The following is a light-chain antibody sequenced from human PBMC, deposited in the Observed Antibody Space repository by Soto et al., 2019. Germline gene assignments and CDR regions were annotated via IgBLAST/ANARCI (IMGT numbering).Light chain of an antibody. CDR1: SSNIGGNT. J-gene: IGLJ1*01. V-gene: IGLV1-44*01. Sequence: VLTQPPSASGTPGQRVTFSCSGSSSNIGGNTVSWFQHLPRTAPNLLIFSNSQRPSGVPDRFSGAKSGTSASLAISGLQSEDEANHYCATWDDGLSAYVFGTGTKVTVL. CDR2: SNS. CDR3: ATWDDGLSAYV.